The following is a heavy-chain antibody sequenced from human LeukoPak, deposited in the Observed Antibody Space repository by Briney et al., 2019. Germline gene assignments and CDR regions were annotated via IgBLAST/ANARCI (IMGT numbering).Heavy chain of an antibody. Sequence: ASVKVSCKASGYTFTDYYMHWVRQAPGQGLEWMGWINPNGGGTQYAQKFQGRVTMTRDTSISTAYMELSRLSSDDTAVYYCARGPMPSSPILVSIADYWGQGTLVTVSS. V-gene: IGHV1-2*02. CDR1: GYTFTDYY. CDR2: INPNGGGT. J-gene: IGHJ4*02. CDR3: ARGPMPSSPILVSIADY. D-gene: IGHD5/OR15-5a*01.